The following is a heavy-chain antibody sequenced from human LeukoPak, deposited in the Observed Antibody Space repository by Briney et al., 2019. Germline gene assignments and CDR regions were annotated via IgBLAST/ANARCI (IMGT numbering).Heavy chain of an antibody. CDR2: INPNSGGT. J-gene: IGHJ4*02. V-gene: IGHV1-2*02. CDR1: GYTFTGYY. D-gene: IGHD3-16*01. CDR3: AREGGTVGGSPKY. Sequence: ASVKVSCKASGYTFTGYYMHWVRQAPGQGLEWMGWINPNSGGTNYAQKFQGRVTMTRDTSISTAYMELSRLRSDDTAVYYCAREGGTVGGSPKYWGQGTLVTVSS.